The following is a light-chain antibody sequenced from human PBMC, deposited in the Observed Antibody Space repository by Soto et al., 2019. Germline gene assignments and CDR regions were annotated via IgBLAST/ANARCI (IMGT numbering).Light chain of an antibody. Sequence: DVQRTQSPSTLSASVGDRVTITCRASQSISSWLAWYQQKPGKAPKLLIYKASSLESGVPSRFSGSGSGTEFTLTISSLQPDDFATDCCQQYNSYWTFGQGTKVDIK. V-gene: IGKV1-5*03. CDR1: QSISSW. CDR2: KAS. J-gene: IGKJ1*01. CDR3: QQYNSYWT.